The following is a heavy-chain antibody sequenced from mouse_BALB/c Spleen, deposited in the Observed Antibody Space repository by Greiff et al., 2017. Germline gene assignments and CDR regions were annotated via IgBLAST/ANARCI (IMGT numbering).Heavy chain of an antibody. CDR2: IYPGNSDT. J-gene: IGHJ3*01. V-gene: IGHV1-5*01. CDR3: TREGNDGYYWFAY. CDR1: GYTFTSYW. D-gene: IGHD2-3*01. Sequence: EVQLQQSGTVLARPGASVKMSCKASGYTFTSYWMHWVKQRPGQGLEWIGAIYPGNSDTSYNQKFKGKAKLTAVTSTSTAYMELSSLTNEDSAVYYCTREGNDGYYWFAYWGQGTLVTVSA.